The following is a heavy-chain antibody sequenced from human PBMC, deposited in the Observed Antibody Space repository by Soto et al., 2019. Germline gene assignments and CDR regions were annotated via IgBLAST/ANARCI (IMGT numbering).Heavy chain of an antibody. J-gene: IGHJ6*02. Sequence: PGGSLRLSCAASGFGFNGYDMHWVRQAPGKNLEWVAAISTAGDTYYLGSVKGRFTISREDAKNSLSLQMNSLRVGDTAVYYCARGGDRSDGMDVWGQGTTVTVSS. CDR1: GFGFNGYD. CDR3: ARGGDRSDGMDV. CDR2: ISTAGDT. V-gene: IGHV3-13*01. D-gene: IGHD5-12*01.